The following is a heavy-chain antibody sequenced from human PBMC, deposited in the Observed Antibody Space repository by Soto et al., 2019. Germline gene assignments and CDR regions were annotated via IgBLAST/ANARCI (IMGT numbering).Heavy chain of an antibody. J-gene: IGHJ4*02. D-gene: IGHD4-17*01. V-gene: IGHV4-59*01. CDR3: ARELYGDYPAFDY. CDR1: GCSISSYY. CDR2: IYYSGST. Sequence: SETLSLXCTVSGCSISSYYWSWIRQPPGKGLEWIGYIYYSGSTNYNPSLKSRVTISVDTSKNQFSLKLSSVTAADTAVYYCARELYGDYPAFDYWGQGTLVTVS.